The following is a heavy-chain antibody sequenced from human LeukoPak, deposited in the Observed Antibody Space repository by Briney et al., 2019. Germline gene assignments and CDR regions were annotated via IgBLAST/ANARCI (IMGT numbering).Heavy chain of an antibody. V-gene: IGHV1-3*01. CDR3: AAYGSGTYELDY. J-gene: IGHJ4*02. CDR1: GYTVTNYA. Sequence: ASVKVSCKASGYTVTNYAMHWVRQAPGQSLEGMGWINAGNGNTKYSQKFQGRVTITRDASASTAYMELSSLTSEDTAVYYCAAYGSGTYELDYWGQGTLVAVSS. CDR2: INAGNGNT. D-gene: IGHD3-10*01.